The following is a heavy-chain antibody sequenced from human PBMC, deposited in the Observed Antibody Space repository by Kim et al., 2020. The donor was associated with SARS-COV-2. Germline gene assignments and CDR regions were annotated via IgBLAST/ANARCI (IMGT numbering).Heavy chain of an antibody. Sequence: GGSLRLSCTASGFTFSNVWMQWVRQAPGKGLAWVSRFSSDGSGTAYGDSVKGRFTISRDNAKNTMYLQMNNLRADDTALYYCTGMKGGTLSASDFSGQG. CDR2: FSSDGSGT. D-gene: IGHD3-16*01. J-gene: IGHJ4*02. V-gene: IGHV3-74*01. CDR1: GFTFSNVW. CDR3: TGMKGGTLSASDF.